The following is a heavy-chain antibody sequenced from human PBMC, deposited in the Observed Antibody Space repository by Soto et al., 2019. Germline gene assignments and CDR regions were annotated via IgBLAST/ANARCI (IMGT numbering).Heavy chain of an antibody. D-gene: IGHD2-15*01. CDR2: ISSDGSKK. CDR1: GFTFSNNG. J-gene: IGHJ4*02. V-gene: IGHV3-30*03. CDR3: AMDLYGGSSRFDY. Sequence: QVQLVESGGGVVQPGRSLRLSCVASGFTFSNNGIHWVRQAPGKGLEWVAVISSDGSKKYYADSVKGRFTSSRDNSKNTLYLQMHSLRAEDTAVYYCAMDLYGGSSRFDYWGQGTLVTFSS.